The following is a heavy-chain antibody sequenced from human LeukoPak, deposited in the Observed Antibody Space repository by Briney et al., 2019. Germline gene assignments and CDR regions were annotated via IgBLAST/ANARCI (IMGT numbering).Heavy chain of an antibody. D-gene: IGHD2-2*02. V-gene: IGHV7-4-1*02. CDR3: AREGFYCSSTSCYTRYYYGMDV. CDR1: GYTFTSYA. CDR2: INTNTGNP. J-gene: IGHJ6*02. Sequence: ASVKVSCTASGYTFTSYAMNWVRQAPGQGLEWMGWINTNTGNPTYAQGFTGRFVFSLDTSVSTAYLQISSLKAEDTAVYYCAREGFYCSSTSCYTRYYYGMDVWGQGTTVTVSS.